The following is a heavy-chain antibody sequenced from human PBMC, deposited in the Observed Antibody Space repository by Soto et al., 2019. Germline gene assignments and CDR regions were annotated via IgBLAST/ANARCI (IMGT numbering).Heavy chain of an antibody. Sequence: ASVKVSCEASGYTFTSYGISWVRQAPGQGLEWMGWISAYNGNTNYAQKLQGRVTMTTDTSTSTAYMELRSLRSDDTAVYYCARGQFKYCTNGVCYAWFDPWGQGTLVTVSS. CDR2: ISAYNGNT. J-gene: IGHJ5*02. D-gene: IGHD2-8*01. CDR3: ARGQFKYCTNGVCYAWFDP. V-gene: IGHV1-18*01. CDR1: GYTFTSYG.